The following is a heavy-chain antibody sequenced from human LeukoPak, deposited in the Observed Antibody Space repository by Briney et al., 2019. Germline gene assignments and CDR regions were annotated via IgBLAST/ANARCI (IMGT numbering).Heavy chain of an antibody. CDR2: INWNGGRT. D-gene: IGHD3-10*01. J-gene: IGHJ6*02. CDR3: AKDLITMVRGSPMDV. V-gene: IGHV3-20*04. CDR1: GFIFDDYG. Sequence: GGSLRLSCAASGFIFDDYGMSWVRQAPGKGLEWVSGINWNGGRTGYADSVKGRFTISRDDSTNTLYLQLTSLRAEDTAVYYCAKDLITMVRGSPMDVWGRGTTVTVS.